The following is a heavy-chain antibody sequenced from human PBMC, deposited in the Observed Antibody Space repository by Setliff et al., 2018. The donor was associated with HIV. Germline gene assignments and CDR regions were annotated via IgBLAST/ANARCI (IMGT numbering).Heavy chain of an antibody. D-gene: IGHD3-22*01. J-gene: IGHJ4*02. CDR3: VKPYTGYYYDGSVYDDF. CDR2: LSRGGDNT. V-gene: IGHV3-64D*09. Sequence: PGGSLRLSCLVSGFTVSTYSLNWARLAPGKRPEYVAALSRGGDNTKYADSVKGRFIISRDTSKNTLYLQMSSLRPDDTAIYYCVKPYTGYYYDGSVYDDFWGQGTLVTVSS. CDR1: GFTVSTYS.